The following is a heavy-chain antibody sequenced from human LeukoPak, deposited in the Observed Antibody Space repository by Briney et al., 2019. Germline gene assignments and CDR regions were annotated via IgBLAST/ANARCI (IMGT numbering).Heavy chain of an antibody. D-gene: IGHD3-22*01. CDR2: IYDTGSTRYNT. CDR3: AREPDSSGSYFDS. Sequence: SETLSLTCTVSGGSISSYYWSWIRQPPGKGLQWIGYIYDTGSTRYNTNYNPSLKTRVTISVDTSKSQLSLKLSSVTAADTAVYYCAREPDSSGSYFDSWGQGTLVTVSS. V-gene: IGHV4-59*01. J-gene: IGHJ4*02. CDR1: GGSISSYY.